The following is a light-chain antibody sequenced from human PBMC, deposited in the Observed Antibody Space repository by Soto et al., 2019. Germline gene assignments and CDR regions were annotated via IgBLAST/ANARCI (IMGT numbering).Light chain of an antibody. V-gene: IGLV2-14*01. CDR3: SSYTYSSTLYV. Sequence: QSVLTQPASMSGSPGQSITISCTGTSSDVGGYSYVSWYQQHPGKAPKLMIYDVNNRPSGVSNRFSGSKSGNTASLTISGLQAEDEADYYCSSYTYSSTLYVFGTGTKVTVL. CDR2: DVN. CDR1: SSDVGGYSY. J-gene: IGLJ1*01.